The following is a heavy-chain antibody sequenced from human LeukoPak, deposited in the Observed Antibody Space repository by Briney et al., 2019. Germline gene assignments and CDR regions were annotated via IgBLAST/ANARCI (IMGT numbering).Heavy chain of an antibody. Sequence: SETLSLTCAVSGGSISSSNWWSWIRQPPGKGLEWIGEIYHSGSTNYNPSLKSRVTISVDTSKSQFFLKLSSVTAADTAVYYCARQKWITMVRGVINWFDPWGQGTLVTVSS. CDR1: GGSISSSNW. D-gene: IGHD3-10*01. J-gene: IGHJ5*02. CDR2: IYHSGST. V-gene: IGHV4-4*02. CDR3: ARQKWITMVRGVINWFDP.